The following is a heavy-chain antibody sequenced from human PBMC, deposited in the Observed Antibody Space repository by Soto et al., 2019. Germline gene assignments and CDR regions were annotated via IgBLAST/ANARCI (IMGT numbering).Heavy chain of an antibody. D-gene: IGHD3-16*01. CDR3: ARHARKRAETIPYYYYYYMDV. CDR2: VWYSVTT. Sequence: QVQLQESGPGLVRPSEALSLTCTVSGGSLSNYYWSWIRQPPGKGLEWIGYVWYSVTTNYNPSLTTRVPTSIETSENQFSQKLNSGTAADTAVYYCARHARKRAETIPYYYYYYMDVWGQGTTVTVSS. V-gene: IGHV4-59*08. J-gene: IGHJ6*02. CDR1: GGSLSNYY.